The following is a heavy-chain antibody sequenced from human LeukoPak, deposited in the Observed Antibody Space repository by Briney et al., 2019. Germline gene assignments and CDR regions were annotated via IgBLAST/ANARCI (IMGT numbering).Heavy chain of an antibody. D-gene: IGHD6-13*01. CDR3: ARVSSSWYQDWYFDL. J-gene: IGHJ2*01. V-gene: IGHV4-59*12. CDR2: KYYDGNSGNT. CDR1: GGSMSYYY. Sequence: SETLSLTCTVSGGSMSYYYWTWIRQTPGKGLEWIGYKYYDGNSGNTNYKPSLKSRVTMSVDTSKNQFSLKLSSVTAADTAVYYCARVSSSWYQDWYFDLWGRGTLVTVSS.